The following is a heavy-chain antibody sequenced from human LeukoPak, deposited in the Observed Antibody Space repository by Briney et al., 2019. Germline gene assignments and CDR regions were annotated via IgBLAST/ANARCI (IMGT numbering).Heavy chain of an antibody. V-gene: IGHV1-69*01. CDR2: IIPIFGTA. Sequence: SVKVSCKASGGNFSSYAISWVRQAPGQGLEWMGGIIPIFGTANYAQKFQGRVTITADESTSTAYMELSSLRSEDTAVYYCARDKQWLVGGNWFDPWGQGTLVTVSS. CDR1: GGNFSSYA. CDR3: ARDKQWLVGGNWFDP. J-gene: IGHJ5*02. D-gene: IGHD6-19*01.